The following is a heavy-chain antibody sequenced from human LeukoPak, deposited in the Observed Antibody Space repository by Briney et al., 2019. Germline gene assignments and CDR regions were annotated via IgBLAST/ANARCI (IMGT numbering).Heavy chain of an antibody. V-gene: IGHV3-23*01. Sequence: GGSLRLSCTASGLSLNNYAMSWVRQVPGKGLEWVSASSSSDDGKWYAESVRGRFTISRDTSKNTVYLQMNSLRVEDAGVYYCANYGSGSYTWFDPWGQGTLVTVSS. CDR1: GLSLNNYA. J-gene: IGHJ5*02. CDR3: ANYGSGSYTWFDP. D-gene: IGHD3-10*01. CDR2: SSSSDDGK.